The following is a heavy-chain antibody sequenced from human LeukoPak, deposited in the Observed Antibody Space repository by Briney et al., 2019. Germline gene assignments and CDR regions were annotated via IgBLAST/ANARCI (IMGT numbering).Heavy chain of an antibody. CDR3: ARETLLYPFGGATRLDV. V-gene: IGHV3-7*01. CDR2: IKQDGSEK. J-gene: IGHJ6*02. Sequence: GGSLSLSCAASGFTFSSYGMHWVRQAPGKGLEWVANIKQDGSEKYYVDSVKGRFTISRDNAKNSLYLQMNSLRAEDTAVYYCARETLLYPFGGATRLDVWGQGTTVTVSS. CDR1: GFTFSSYG. D-gene: IGHD1-26*01.